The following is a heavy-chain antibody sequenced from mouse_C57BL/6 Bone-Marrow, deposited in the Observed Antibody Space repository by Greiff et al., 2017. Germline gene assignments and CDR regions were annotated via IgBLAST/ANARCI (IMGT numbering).Heavy chain of an antibody. V-gene: IGHV1-64*01. Sequence: QVQLKQPGAELVKPGASVKLSCKASGYTFTSYWMHWVKQRPGQGLEWIGMIHPNSGSTNYNEKFKSKATLTVDKSSSPAYMQLSGLTSEDSAIYCCARRDYVTYYFDYWGQGTTLTVAS. J-gene: IGHJ2*01. D-gene: IGHD1-1*01. CDR1: GYTFTSYW. CDR3: ARRDYVTYYFDY. CDR2: IHPNSGST.